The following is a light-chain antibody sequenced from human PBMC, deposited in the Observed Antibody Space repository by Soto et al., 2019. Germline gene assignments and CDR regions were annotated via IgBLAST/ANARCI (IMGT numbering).Light chain of an antibody. J-gene: IGKJ3*01. CDR2: GAS. CDR1: QSVTSSY. Sequence: EVVLTQSPGTLSLSPGERATLSCRASQSVTSSYLAWYQQKPGQAPRLLIYGASTRATGIPDRFSASESGTDFTLTISRLEPEDFAVYYCQQHGSSPFTFGPGTKVDIK. V-gene: IGKV3-20*01. CDR3: QQHGSSPFT.